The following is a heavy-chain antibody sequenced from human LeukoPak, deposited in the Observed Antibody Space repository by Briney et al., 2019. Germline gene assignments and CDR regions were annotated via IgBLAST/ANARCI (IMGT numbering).Heavy chain of an antibody. CDR3: ARGYAYFDY. CDR1: VYTLTDYY. J-gene: IGHJ4*02. V-gene: IGHV1-2*02. D-gene: IGHD2-2*01. CDR2: FNPNSGGT. Sequence: ASVNVSCKASVYTLTDYYVHWVRLAPGQGLEWMGWFNPNSGGTNYAQKFQGRVTMTRDTSINTAYMELSRLTSDDTAVYYCARGYAYFDYWGQGTRVSVSS.